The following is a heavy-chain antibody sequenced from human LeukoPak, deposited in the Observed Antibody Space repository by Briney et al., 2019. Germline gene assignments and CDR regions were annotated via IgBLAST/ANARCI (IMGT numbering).Heavy chain of an antibody. CDR3: AIVRYSYGYECY. CDR2: ISSSGSTI. V-gene: IGHV3-11*01. J-gene: IGHJ4*02. D-gene: IGHD5-18*01. CDR1: GFTFSDYY. Sequence: GGSLRLSCAASGFTFSDYYMSWIRQAPGKGLEWVSYISSSGSTIYYADSVKGRFTISRDNAKNSLYLQMNSPRAEDTAVYYCAIVRYSYGYECYWGQGTLVTVSS.